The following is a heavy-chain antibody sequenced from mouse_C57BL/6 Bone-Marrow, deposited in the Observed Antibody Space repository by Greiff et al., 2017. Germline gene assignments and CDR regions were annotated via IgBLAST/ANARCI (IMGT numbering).Heavy chain of an antibody. V-gene: IGHV3-6*01. Sequence: DVQLQESGPGLVKPSQSLSLTCSVTGYSITSGYYWNWIRQFPGNKLEWMGYISYDGSNNYNPSLKNRISITRDTSKNQFFLKLNSVTTEDTATYYCARAFITTVVAFDYWGQGTTLTVSS. D-gene: IGHD1-1*01. CDR3: ARAFITTVVAFDY. CDR1: GYSITSGYY. J-gene: IGHJ2*01. CDR2: ISYDGSN.